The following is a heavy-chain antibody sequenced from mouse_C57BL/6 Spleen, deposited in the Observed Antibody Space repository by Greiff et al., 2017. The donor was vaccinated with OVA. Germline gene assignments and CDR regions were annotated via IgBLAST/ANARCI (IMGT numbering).Heavy chain of an antibody. Sequence: EVKVVESGGGLVKPGGSLKLSCAASGFTFSDYGMHWVRQAPEQGLEWVAYISSGSSTIYYADTVKGRFTISRDNAKNTLFLQMTSLRSEDTAMYYCARTAYSNYENYAMDYWGQGTSVTVSS. D-gene: IGHD2-5*01. CDR3: ARTAYSNYENYAMDY. V-gene: IGHV5-17*01. J-gene: IGHJ4*01. CDR2: ISSGSSTI. CDR1: GFTFSDYG.